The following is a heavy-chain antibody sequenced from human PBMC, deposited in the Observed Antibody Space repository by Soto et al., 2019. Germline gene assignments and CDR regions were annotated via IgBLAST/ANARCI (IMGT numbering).Heavy chain of an antibody. CDR3: ARSGRRWPQRNDWVNWYFDL. Sequence: QVQLVESGGGVVQPGRSLRLSCAASGFTFSSYGMHWVRQAPGKGLEWVAVIWYDGSNKYYADSVKGRFTISRDNSKNTLYLQMNSLRAEDTAVYYCARSGRRWPQRNDWVNWYFDLWGRGTLVTVSS. CDR2: IWYDGSNK. CDR1: GFTFSSYG. J-gene: IGHJ2*01. V-gene: IGHV3-33*01. D-gene: IGHD3-16*01.